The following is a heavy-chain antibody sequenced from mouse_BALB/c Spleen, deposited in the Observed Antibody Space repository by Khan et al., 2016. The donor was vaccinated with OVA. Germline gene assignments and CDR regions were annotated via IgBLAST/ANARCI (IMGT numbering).Heavy chain of an antibody. V-gene: IGHV1-7*01. J-gene: IGHJ2*01. CDR3: ARDRIDY. CDR2: INPTSGYP. CDR1: GYTFTSYW. Sequence: QVQLKESGAELAKPGASVKMSCTASGYTFTSYWMHWIKQRPGQGLEWIGYINPTSGYPDYNQKFKDKATLTAEKSSSTAYMQLSSLTSDDSAVYYCARDRIDYWGQGTALTVSS.